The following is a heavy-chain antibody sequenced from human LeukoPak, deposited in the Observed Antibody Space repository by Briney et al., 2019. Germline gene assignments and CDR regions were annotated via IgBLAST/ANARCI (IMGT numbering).Heavy chain of an antibody. J-gene: IGHJ4*02. V-gene: IGHV3-23*01. CDR3: VKGFVHPTYYFDY. D-gene: IGHD3-10*01. Sequence: PGGSLRLSCAASGFTFSNYAMMWVRQAPGMRLEWVSSITGSGDGTYYADSVRGRFTISRDNSENTLYLQLNSLRAEDTAVYFCVKGFVHPTYYFDYWGQGTLVTVSS. CDR2: ITGSGDGT. CDR1: GFTFSNYA.